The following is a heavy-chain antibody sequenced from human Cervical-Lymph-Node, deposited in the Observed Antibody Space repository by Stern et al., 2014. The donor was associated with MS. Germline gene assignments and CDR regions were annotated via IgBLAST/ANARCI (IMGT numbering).Heavy chain of an antibody. J-gene: IGHJ6*02. Sequence: VQLVEYGGGVVHPGRSLRLSCAASGFELRSSAMHWVRQAPGKGLEWVAVISYDGTDKYYADSVKGRFTISRDNSKNTLYLHVDSLRGDDTAVYYCARGMVPRIAASDTFKTSYYYGLDVWGLGTTVTVSS. CDR2: ISYDGTDK. D-gene: IGHD6-13*01. CDR1: GFELRSSA. V-gene: IGHV3-30*04. CDR3: ARGMVPRIAASDTFKTSYYYGLDV.